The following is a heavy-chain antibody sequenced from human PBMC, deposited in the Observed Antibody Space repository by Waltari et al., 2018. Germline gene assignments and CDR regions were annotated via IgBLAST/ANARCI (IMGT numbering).Heavy chain of an antibody. CDR3: ATEGAAAGKVWFDP. CDR2: VDPEDGET. CDR1: GYTFTDYY. Sequence: EVQLVQSGAEVKKPGATVKISCKVSGYTFTDYYMHWLQQSPGKGLEWMGLVDPEDGETIYAEKFQGRVTITADTSTDTAYTERSSLRSEDTAVYYCATEGAAAGKVWFDPWGQGTLVTVSS. V-gene: IGHV1-69-2*01. J-gene: IGHJ5*02. D-gene: IGHD6-13*01.